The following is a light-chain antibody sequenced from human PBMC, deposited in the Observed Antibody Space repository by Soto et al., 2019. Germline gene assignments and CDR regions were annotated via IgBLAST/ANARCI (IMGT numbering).Light chain of an antibody. CDR3: FIYYGGDVI. CDR2: STD. V-gene: IGLV7-43*01. Sequence: QAVVTQEPSLTVSPGGTVTLTCASNIGAVTSGHYTNWLQQKPEQAPRALIYSTDTKHSWTPARFSGSLLGGKAALTLSGAQPEDEADYYCFIYYGGDVIFGGGTKLTVL. CDR1: IGAVTSGHY. J-gene: IGLJ2*01.